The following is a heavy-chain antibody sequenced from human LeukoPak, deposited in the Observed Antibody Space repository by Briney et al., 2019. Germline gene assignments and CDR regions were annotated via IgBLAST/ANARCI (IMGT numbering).Heavy chain of an antibody. J-gene: IGHJ4*02. V-gene: IGHV3-64D*06. CDR3: VKDRYYCSGACRDGNYFDY. CDR2: ISNNGGNT. D-gene: IGHD2-15*01. Sequence: PGGSLRLSCSASGFTFSTYAMHWVRQAPGKGLEYISGISNNGGNTYYADSVKGRVTISRDDSKNTLYLQMSSLRAEDTAVYYCVKDRYYCSGACRDGNYFDYWGQGTLVTVSS. CDR1: GFTFSTYA.